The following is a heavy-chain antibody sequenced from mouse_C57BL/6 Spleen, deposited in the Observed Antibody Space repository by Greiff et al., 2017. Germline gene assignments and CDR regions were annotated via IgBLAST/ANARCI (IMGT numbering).Heavy chain of an antibody. CDR1: GYTFTDYY. V-gene: IGHV1-75*01. D-gene: IGHD1-1*01. Sequence: QVQLQQSGPELVKPGASVKISCKASGYTFTDYYINWVKQRPGQGLEWIGWIFPGSGNTYYNEKFKGKATLTVDKSSSTAYMLLSSLTSEDSAVYFCARSHYYGSSYGFDYWGQGTTLTVSS. J-gene: IGHJ2*01. CDR2: IFPGSGNT. CDR3: ARSHYYGSSYGFDY.